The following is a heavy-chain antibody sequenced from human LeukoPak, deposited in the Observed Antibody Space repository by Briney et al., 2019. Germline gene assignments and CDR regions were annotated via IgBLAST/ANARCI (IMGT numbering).Heavy chain of an antibody. CDR3: ARDRGSSALFEDY. V-gene: IGHV4-4*07. Sequence: PSETLALTCTVSGGSITDYYWSWIRQPAGKGLEWIGRIFSTGSTIYSPSLKSRVTMSIDTSKDQFYLKLSSVTAADPAVYYCARDRGSSALFEDYWGQGTLVTVSS. D-gene: IGHD3-16*01. CDR2: IFSTGST. CDR1: GGSITDYY. J-gene: IGHJ4*02.